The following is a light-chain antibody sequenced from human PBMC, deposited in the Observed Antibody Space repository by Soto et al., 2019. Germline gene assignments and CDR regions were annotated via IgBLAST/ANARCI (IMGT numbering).Light chain of an antibody. Sequence: DIVMTQSPLSLPVTPGEPASISCRSSQSLLHSNGYNYLDWYLQKPGQSPQLLIYLGSNRASGVPDRFSGSGXGTXXTXXXXXXXXXDVGVYYCMQALQTLWTFGQGTKVEIK. V-gene: IGKV2-28*01. CDR3: MQALQTLWT. CDR1: QSLLHSNGYNY. CDR2: LGS. J-gene: IGKJ1*01.